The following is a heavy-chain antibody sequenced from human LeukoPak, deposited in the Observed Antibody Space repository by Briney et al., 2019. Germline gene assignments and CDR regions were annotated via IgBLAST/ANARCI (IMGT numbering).Heavy chain of an antibody. D-gene: IGHD5-12*01. J-gene: IGHJ4*02. CDR3: ARGSTGYAFDY. V-gene: IGHV3-30-3*01. CDR2: ISYDGSNK. CDR1: GFTFSSYA. Sequence: GGALRLSCAASGFTFSSYAMHWVRQAPGKALEWVAVISYDGSNKYYADSVKGRFTISRDNSKNTLYLQMNSLRAEDTAVYYCARGSTGYAFDYWGQGTLVTVSS.